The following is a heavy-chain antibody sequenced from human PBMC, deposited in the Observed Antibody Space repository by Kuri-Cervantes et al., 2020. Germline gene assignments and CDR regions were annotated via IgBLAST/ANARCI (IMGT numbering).Heavy chain of an antibody. V-gene: IGHV4-34*01. CDR1: GGSISSYY. CDR3: ARDRVGPVRFDP. CDR2: INHSGST. D-gene: IGHD1-1*01. Sequence: SETLSLTCTVSGGSISSYYWSWIRQPPGKGLEWSGEINHSGSTNYNPSPKRRVTISVDTSKNQFSLKLSSVTAADTAVYYCARDRVGPVRFDPWGQGTLVTVSS. J-gene: IGHJ5*02.